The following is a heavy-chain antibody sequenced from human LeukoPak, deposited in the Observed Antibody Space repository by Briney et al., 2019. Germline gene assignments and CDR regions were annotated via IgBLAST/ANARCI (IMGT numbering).Heavy chain of an antibody. D-gene: IGHD3-10*02. CDR3: AELGITIIGGV. CDR1: GFTFSSYS. J-gene: IGHJ6*04. CDR2: ISSSGSTI. V-gene: IGHV3-48*04. Sequence: PGGPLRLSCAASGFTFSSYSMNWVRQAPGKGLEWVSYISSSGSTIYYADSVKGRFTISRDNAKNSLYLQMNSLRAEDTAVYYCAELGITIIGGVWGKGTTVTISS.